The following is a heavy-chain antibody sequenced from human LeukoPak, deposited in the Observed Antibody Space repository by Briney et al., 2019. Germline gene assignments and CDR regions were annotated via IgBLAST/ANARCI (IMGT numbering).Heavy chain of an antibody. D-gene: IGHD5/OR15-5a*01. CDR3: ARVPLLYLLSWFDR. Sequence: ASVKVSFKASGYTFTSYGISWVRQAPGQGLEWMGWISAYNGNTNYAQKLQGRVTMTTDTSTSTAYMELRSLRSDDTAVYYCARVPLLYLLSWFDRWGQGTLVTVSS. J-gene: IGHJ5*02. CDR2: ISAYNGNT. V-gene: IGHV1-18*01. CDR1: GYTFTSYG.